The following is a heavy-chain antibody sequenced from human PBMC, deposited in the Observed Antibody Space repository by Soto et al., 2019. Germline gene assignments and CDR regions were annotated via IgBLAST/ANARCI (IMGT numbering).Heavy chain of an antibody. CDR3: ARDRVIVVVPDAIHNYGMDV. V-gene: IGHV6-1*01. J-gene: IGHJ6*02. CDR2: TYYRSKWYN. CDR1: GDSVSSNSAA. Sequence: PSQTLSLTCAISGDSVSSNSAAWNWIRQSPSRGLEWLGRTYYRSKWYNDYAVSVKSRITINPDTSKNQFSLQLNSVTPEDTAVYYCARDRVIVVVPDAIHNYGMDVWGQGTTVTVSS. D-gene: IGHD2-2*02.